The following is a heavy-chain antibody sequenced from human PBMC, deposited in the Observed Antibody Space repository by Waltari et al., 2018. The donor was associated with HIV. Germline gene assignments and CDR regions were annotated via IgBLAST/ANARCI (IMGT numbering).Heavy chain of an antibody. V-gene: IGHV3-9*01. Sequence: EVQLVELGGGLVLLGRALRLTCAASGFPLHAYAMHWVRQAAGNGLELVSTIIWNSGSMVYAYSVKGRFTISRDNAKNSLYLQMNSLRAEDTALYYCAKETLGGLGMDVWGQGTTVTVSS. CDR1: GFPLHAYA. J-gene: IGHJ6*02. CDR2: IIWNSGSM. D-gene: IGHD3-16*01. CDR3: AKETLGGLGMDV.